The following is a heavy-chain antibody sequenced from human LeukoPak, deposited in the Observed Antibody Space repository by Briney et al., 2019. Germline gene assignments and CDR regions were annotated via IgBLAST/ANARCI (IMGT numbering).Heavy chain of an antibody. CDR3: ASREPGRDPVSYCGGDCYLYYYGMDV. D-gene: IGHD2-21*02. CDR1: GGTFSSYA. V-gene: IGHV1-69*13. Sequence: GASVKVSCKASGGTFSSYAISWVRQAPGQVLEWMGGIIPIFGTANYAQKFQGRVTITADEFTSTAYMELSSLRSEDTAVYYCASREPGRDPVSYCGGDCYLYYYGMDVWGQGTTVTVSS. J-gene: IGHJ6*02. CDR2: IIPIFGTA.